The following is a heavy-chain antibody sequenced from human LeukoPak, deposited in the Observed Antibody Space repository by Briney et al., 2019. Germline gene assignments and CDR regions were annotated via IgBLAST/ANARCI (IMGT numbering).Heavy chain of an antibody. D-gene: IGHD2-2*01. V-gene: IGHV5-51*01. J-gene: IGHJ4*02. CDR1: GYSFTTYW. CDR2: IYPGDSDT. CDR3: ARHGAPSGAFVVVPAAPDY. Sequence: GESLKISCQASGYSFTTYWIAWVRQMPGKGLEWMGIIYPGDSDTRYSPSFQGQVTISADKSISTAYLQWSSLKASDTAMYYCARHGAPSGAFVVVPAAPDYWGQGTLVTVSS.